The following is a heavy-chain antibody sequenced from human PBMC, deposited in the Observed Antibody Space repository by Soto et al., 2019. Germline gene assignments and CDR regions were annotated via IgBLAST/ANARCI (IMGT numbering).Heavy chain of an antibody. V-gene: IGHV1-2*02. CDR2: INPNSGGT. J-gene: IGHJ6*02. CDR1: GYTFTGYY. CDR3: ARRIAAAGIPGYYYYGMDV. D-gene: IGHD6-13*01. Sequence: ASVKVSCKASGYTFTGYYMHWVRQAPGQGLEWMGWINPNSGGTNYAQKFQGRVTMTRDTSISTAYMELSRLRSDDTAVYYCARRIAAAGIPGYYYYGMDVWGQGTTVTVSS.